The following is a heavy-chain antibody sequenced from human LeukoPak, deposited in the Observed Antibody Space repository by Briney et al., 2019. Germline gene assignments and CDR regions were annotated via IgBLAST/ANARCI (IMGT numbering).Heavy chain of an antibody. CDR1: GGSISTYY. D-gene: IGHD1-26*01. V-gene: IGHV4-59*01. CDR3: ARTKWGYAFDI. Sequence: PSETLSLTCSVSGGSISTYYWTWIRQPPGKGLGWIGFIYYSGSTNYAPSLKSRVTISLDTYKNQISLKVRFVTAADTAVYYCARTKWGYAFDIWGQGTMVTVSS. CDR2: IYYSGST. J-gene: IGHJ3*02.